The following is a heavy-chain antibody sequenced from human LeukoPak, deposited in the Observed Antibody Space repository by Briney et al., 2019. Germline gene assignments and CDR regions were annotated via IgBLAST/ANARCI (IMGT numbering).Heavy chain of an antibody. CDR2: IYYSGST. Sequence: SETLSLTCAVSGGSISSGGYSWSWIRQPPGKGLEWIGYIYYSGSTYYNPSLKSRVTISVDTSKNQFSLKLNAVTAADTALYYCARRNRYCNGGSSAHHHDSWGQGTLVIVSS. J-gene: IGHJ4*02. CDR1: GGSISSGGYS. D-gene: IGHD2-15*01. V-gene: IGHV4-30-4*07. CDR3: ARRNRYCNGGSSAHHHDS.